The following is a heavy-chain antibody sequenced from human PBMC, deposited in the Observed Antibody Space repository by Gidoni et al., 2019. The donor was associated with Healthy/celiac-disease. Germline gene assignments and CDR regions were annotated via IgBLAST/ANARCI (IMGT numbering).Heavy chain of an antibody. Sequence: QVQLQESGPGLVKPSETLSLTCTVSGGSISSYYWSWIRQPPGKGLEWIGYIYYSGSTTYNPSLKSRATISVDTSKNQFSLKLSSVTAADTAVYYCAGPGAAAGYYYYGMDVWGQGTTVTVSS. CDR3: AGPGAAAGYYYYGMDV. J-gene: IGHJ6*02. V-gene: IGHV4-59*08. CDR2: IYYSGST. D-gene: IGHD6-13*01. CDR1: GGSISSYY.